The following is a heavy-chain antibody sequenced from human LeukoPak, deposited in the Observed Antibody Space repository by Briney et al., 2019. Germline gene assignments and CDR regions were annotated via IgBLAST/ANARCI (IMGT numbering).Heavy chain of an antibody. D-gene: IGHD6-13*01. CDR3: TTHKAAAGRGDY. V-gene: IGHV3-15*01. CDR2: IKSKTDGGTQ. J-gene: IGHJ4*02. CDR1: GFTFSNAW. Sequence: GGSLSLSCAAYGFTFSNAWMSWVRQAPGKGREWVGRIKSKTDGGTQAYAAPEKGRFTISSDDSKNTPYLQMNSLKTEDTAVYYCTTHKAAAGRGDYWGQGTLVTVSS.